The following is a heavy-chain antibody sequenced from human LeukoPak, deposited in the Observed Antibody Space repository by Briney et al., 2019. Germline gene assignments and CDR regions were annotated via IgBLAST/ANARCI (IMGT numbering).Heavy chain of an antibody. V-gene: IGHV4-34*01. CDR1: GGSFSGYY. Sequence: SETLSLTCAVYGGSFSGYYWSWIRQPPGKGLEWIGEINHSGSTNYNPSLKSRVTISVDTPKNQFSLKLSSVTAADTAVYYCARGMRLLWFGELSFDYWGQGTLVTVSS. CDR2: INHSGST. D-gene: IGHD3-10*01. J-gene: IGHJ4*02. CDR3: ARGMRLLWFGELSFDY.